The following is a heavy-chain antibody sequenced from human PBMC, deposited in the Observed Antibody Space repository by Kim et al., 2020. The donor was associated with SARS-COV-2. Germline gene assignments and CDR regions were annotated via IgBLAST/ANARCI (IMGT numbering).Heavy chain of an antibody. Sequence: GGSLRLSCAASGFTFSSYSMNWVRQAPGKGLEWVSSISSSSSYIYYADSVKGRFTISRDNAKNSLYLQMNSLRAEDTAVYYCARGKADDILVYYYYGMDVWGQGTTVTVSS. J-gene: IGHJ6*02. CDR1: GFTFSSYS. V-gene: IGHV3-21*01. CDR2: ISSSSSYI. CDR3: ARGKADDILVYYYYGMDV. D-gene: IGHD3-9*01.